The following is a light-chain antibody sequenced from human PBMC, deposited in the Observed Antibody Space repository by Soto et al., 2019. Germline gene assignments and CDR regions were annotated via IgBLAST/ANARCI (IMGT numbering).Light chain of an antibody. Sequence: EIVLTQSPGTLSLSPGERATLSCRASQNVSSTSLAGYQQKPGQPPRLLIYGASSRATGIPDSCSDSGSGTDVTLTMSRLEPEVFAMYYCRQSGSSPLYTFRQGTKLQIK. CDR2: GAS. J-gene: IGKJ2*01. CDR1: QNVSSTS. V-gene: IGKV3-20*01. CDR3: RQSGSSPLYT.